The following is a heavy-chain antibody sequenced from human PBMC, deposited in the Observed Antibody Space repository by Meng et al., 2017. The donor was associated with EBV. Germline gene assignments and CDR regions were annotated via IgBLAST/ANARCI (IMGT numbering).Heavy chain of an antibody. CDR1: GGSFSGYY. CDR3: ARGRWLQPGSYFDY. D-gene: IGHD5-24*01. CDR2: INHSGST. J-gene: IGHJ4*02. Sequence: QVELQRWGAWLLGPSGSLSLHWAVYGGSFSGYYWSWIRQPPGKGLEWIGEINHSGSTNYNPSLKSRVTISVDTSKNQFSLKLSSVTAADTAVYYCARGRWLQPGSYFDYWGQGTLVTVSS. V-gene: IGHV4-34*01.